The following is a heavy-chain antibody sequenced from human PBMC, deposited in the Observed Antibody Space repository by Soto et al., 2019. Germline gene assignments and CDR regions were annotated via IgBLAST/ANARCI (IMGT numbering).Heavy chain of an antibody. CDR3: AKDLRLGGGSCYGD. CDR1: GFTFSSYA. J-gene: IGHJ4*02. Sequence: EVQLLESGGGLVQPGGSLRLSCAASGFTFSSYAMGWVRQAPGKGLEWVAAISGSGENTYHPDSVKGRFTISRDNSKNTLVLQMNSLRAEDTAVYYCAKDLRLGGGSCYGDWGQGTLVTVSS. D-gene: IGHD2-15*01. V-gene: IGHV3-23*01. CDR2: ISGSGENT.